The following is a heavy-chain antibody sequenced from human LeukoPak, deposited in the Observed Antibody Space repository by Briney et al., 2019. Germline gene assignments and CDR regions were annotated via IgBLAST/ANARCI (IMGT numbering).Heavy chain of an antibody. CDR1: GGSISSGGYY. Sequence: SETLSLTCTVSGGSISSGGYYWSGIRQHPGKGLEWIGHIAESGSTYYSPSLKSRVTISVDTSKNQFSLKLSSVTAADTAVYYCARVDYYPSGTYINWFNPWGQGTQVTVSS. CDR2: IAESGST. J-gene: IGHJ5*02. CDR3: ARVDYYPSGTYINWFNP. V-gene: IGHV4-31*03. D-gene: IGHD3-10*01.